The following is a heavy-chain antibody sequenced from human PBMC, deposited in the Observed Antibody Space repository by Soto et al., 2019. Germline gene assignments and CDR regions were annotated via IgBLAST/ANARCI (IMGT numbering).Heavy chain of an antibody. V-gene: IGHV3-23*01. CDR3: AEIDCNNNWCKYFRH. CDR2: ITSDDGT. CDR1: GFTFRSPA. D-gene: IGHD1-20*01. J-gene: IGHJ1*01. Sequence: GGSLRLSCAASGFTFRSPAMSWIRQAPGKGLEWVSTITSDDGTYYADSVKGRFTVSRDSSKNTVHLQMNSLTAGDTAVYYCAEIDCNNNWCKYFRHWGQGTLVTVSS.